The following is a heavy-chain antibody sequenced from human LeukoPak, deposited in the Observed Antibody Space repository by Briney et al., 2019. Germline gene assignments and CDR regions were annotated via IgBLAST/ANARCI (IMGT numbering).Heavy chain of an antibody. J-gene: IGHJ4*02. Sequence: GGSLRLSCAASGFTFTNYGMHCVRQAPAKGLELVALITYDGYYKYYSDSVKGRFTISSDTSKNTLYLQMNSLRAEDTAVYYCARDLSPVVRASPMGYWGQGTPVTVSS. D-gene: IGHD3-10*01. CDR1: GFTFTNYG. V-gene: IGHV3-30*03. CDR3: ARDLSPVVRASPMGY. CDR2: ITYDGYYK.